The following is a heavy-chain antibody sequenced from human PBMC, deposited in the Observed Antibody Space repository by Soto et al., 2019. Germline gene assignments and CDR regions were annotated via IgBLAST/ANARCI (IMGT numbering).Heavy chain of an antibody. D-gene: IGHD5-18*01. CDR2: LYTSGST. CDR3: ARDRHTSYGYYGMDV. J-gene: IGHJ6*02. Sequence: QVQLQESGPGLVKPSETLSLTCTVSGGSISSYYWSWIRQPAGKGLESIGRLYTSGSTNYNPSLPSRVTMSVDTSKNQFSLKLSSVTGADTAVYYGARDRHTSYGYYGMDVWGQGTTVTVSS. V-gene: IGHV4-4*07. CDR1: GGSISSYY.